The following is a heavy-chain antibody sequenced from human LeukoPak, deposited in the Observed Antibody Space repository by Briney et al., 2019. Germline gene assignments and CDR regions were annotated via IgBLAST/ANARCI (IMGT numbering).Heavy chain of an antibody. CDR2: MNPSSGNT. Sequence: ASVKVSCKASGYTFTSYEINWVRQAAGQGLDWMGWMNPSSGNTGYAQKFQGRVTMTRNTSISTAYMELSSLRTEDTAVYYCARVPRRGGRFDPWGQGTLVTVSS. CDR1: GYTFTSYE. J-gene: IGHJ5*02. CDR3: ARVPRRGGRFDP. D-gene: IGHD3-10*01. V-gene: IGHV1-8*01.